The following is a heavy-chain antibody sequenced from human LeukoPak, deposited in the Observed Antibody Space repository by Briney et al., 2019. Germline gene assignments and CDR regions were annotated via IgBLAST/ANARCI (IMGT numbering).Heavy chain of an antibody. CDR3: ARHGNYYDTSQSDP. J-gene: IGHJ5*02. D-gene: IGHD3-22*01. CDR1: GGSISSYY. V-gene: IGHV4-38-2*02. CDR2: VYHSGST. Sequence: PSETLSLTCTVSGGSISSYYWGWIRQPPGKGLEWIGRVYHSGSTYYNPSLKSRVTISVDTSKNQFSLKLSSVTAADTAVYYCARHGNYYDTSQSDPWGQGTLVTVSS.